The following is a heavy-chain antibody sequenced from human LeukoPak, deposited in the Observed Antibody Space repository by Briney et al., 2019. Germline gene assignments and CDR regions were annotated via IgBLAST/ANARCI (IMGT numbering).Heavy chain of an antibody. CDR3: ARDQDGYSSSSSPD. CDR1: GGTFSSYA. CDR2: IIPIFGTA. Sequence: ASVKVPCKASGGTFSSYAISWVRQAPGQGLEWMGGIIPIFGTANYAQKFQGRVTITTDESTSTAYMELSGLRSEDTAVYYCARDQDGYSSSSSPDWGQGTLVTVSS. V-gene: IGHV1-69*05. J-gene: IGHJ4*02. D-gene: IGHD6-6*01.